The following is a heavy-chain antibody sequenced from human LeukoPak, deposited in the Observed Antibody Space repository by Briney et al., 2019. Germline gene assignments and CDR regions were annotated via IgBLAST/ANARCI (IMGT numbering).Heavy chain of an antibody. CDR2: ISAYNGNT. CDR1: GGTFSSYA. Sequence: ASVKVSCKASGGTFSSYAISWVRQAPGQGLEWMGWISAYNGNTNYAQKLQGRVTMTTDTSTSTAYMELRSLRSDDTAVYYCARAYGSGDYYGMDVWDQGTTVTVSS. D-gene: IGHD3-10*01. V-gene: IGHV1-18*01. J-gene: IGHJ6*02. CDR3: ARAYGSGDYYGMDV.